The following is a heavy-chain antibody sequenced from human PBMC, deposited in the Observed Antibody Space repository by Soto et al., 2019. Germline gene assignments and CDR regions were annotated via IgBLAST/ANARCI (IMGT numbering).Heavy chain of an antibody. V-gene: IGHV4-31*03. J-gene: IGHJ6*02. CDR2: TYYTGNT. CDR1: GASITRGCYY. CDR3: VRDTTRIRGMDV. D-gene: IGHD1-26*01. Sequence: TLSLPFTVSGASITRGCYYWTWVRQHPGRVLEWLGNTYYTGNTNYNPSLKSRLAISVDTSKNQFSLRLSSVTAADTALYYCVRDTTRIRGMDVWGPGTTVTVSS.